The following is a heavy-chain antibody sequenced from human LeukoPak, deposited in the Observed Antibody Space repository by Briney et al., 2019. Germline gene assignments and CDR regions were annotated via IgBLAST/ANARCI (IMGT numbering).Heavy chain of an antibody. J-gene: IGHJ6*02. CDR3: ARDDVVVPADARTTSYYYYGMDV. D-gene: IGHD2-2*01. CDR1: GGTFSSYA. V-gene: IGHV1-69*04. CDR2: IIPILGIA. Sequence: SVKASCKASGGTFSSYAISWVRQAPGQGLEWMGRIIPILGIANYAQKFQGRVTITADKSTSTAYMELSSLRSEDTAVYYCARDDVVVPADARTTSYYYYGMDVWGQGTTVTVSS.